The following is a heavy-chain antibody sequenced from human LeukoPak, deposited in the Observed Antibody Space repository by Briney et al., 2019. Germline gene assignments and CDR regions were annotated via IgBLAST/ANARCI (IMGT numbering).Heavy chain of an antibody. CDR1: GGSISGYY. CDR3: ARHIGAWAFDI. Sequence: SETLSLTCTVSGGSISGYYWSWARQSSGKGLEWIANIYDEGNTKKNPSLKSRVTISRDMSKNQVSLKLTSVTAADTAIYYCARHIGAWAFDIWGQGTMVTVSP. J-gene: IGHJ3*02. CDR2: IYDEGNT. V-gene: IGHV4-59*08.